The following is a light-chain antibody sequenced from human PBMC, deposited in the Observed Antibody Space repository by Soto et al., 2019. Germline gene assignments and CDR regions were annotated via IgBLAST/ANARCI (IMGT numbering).Light chain of an antibody. CDR1: SSNIGSNY. CDR3: AAWDDSLSGNYV. Sequence: QSVLTQPPSAYGTPGQRVTISCSGSSSNIGSNYVYWYQQLPGTAPKLLIYRNNQRPSGVPDRFSGSKSGTSASLAISGLRSEDEADYYCAAWDDSLSGNYVFGTGTKVTVL. J-gene: IGLJ1*01. CDR2: RNN. V-gene: IGLV1-47*01.